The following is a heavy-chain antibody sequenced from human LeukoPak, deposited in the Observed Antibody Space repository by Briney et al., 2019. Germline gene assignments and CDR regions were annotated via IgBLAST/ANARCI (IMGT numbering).Heavy chain of an antibody. J-gene: IGHJ5*02. Sequence: SETLSLTCAVSGGSISSYYWSWIRQPPGKGLEWIGYIYYSGSTNYNPSLKSRVTISVDTSKNQFSLTVSSVTAADTAVYYCATPAPHYYGSGSYFSWGQGTLVTVSS. CDR3: ATPAPHYYGSGSYFS. CDR1: GGSISSYY. CDR2: IYYSGST. V-gene: IGHV4-59*01. D-gene: IGHD3-10*01.